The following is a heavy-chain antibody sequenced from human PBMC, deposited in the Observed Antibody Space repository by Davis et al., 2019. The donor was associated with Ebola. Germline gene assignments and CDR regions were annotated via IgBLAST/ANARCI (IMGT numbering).Heavy chain of an antibody. V-gene: IGHV3-33*06. J-gene: IGHJ4*02. CDR2: IWYDGSNK. Sequence: GESLKIPCAASGFTFSSYGMHWVRQAPGKGLEWVAVIWYDGSNKYYADSVKGRFTISRDNSKNTLYLQMNSLRAEDTAVYYCAKDLNYYDSSGYLDYWGQGTLVTVSS. CDR1: GFTFSSYG. CDR3: AKDLNYYDSSGYLDY. D-gene: IGHD3-22*01.